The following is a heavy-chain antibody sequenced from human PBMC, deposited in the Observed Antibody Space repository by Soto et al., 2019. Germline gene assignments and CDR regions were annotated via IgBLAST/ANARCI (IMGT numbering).Heavy chain of an antibody. CDR3: ARGLRRYYAMDV. CDR2: IYHSGST. D-gene: IGHD4-17*01. CDR1: GGSISSGGYS. Sequence: SETLSLTCAVSGGSISSGGYSWSWIRQPPGKGLEWIGYIYHSGSTYYNPSLKSRVTISVDRSKNQFSLKLSSVTAADTAVYYCARGLRRYYAMDVWGQGTTVTVSS. J-gene: IGHJ6*02. V-gene: IGHV4-30-2*01.